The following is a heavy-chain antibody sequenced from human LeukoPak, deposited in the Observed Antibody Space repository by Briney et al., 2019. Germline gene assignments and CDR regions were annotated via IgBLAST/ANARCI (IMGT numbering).Heavy chain of an antibody. D-gene: IGHD2-2*01. J-gene: IGHJ6*02. CDR2: ISYDGSKK. V-gene: IGHV3-30*04. CDR3: ARDLIVVVPAATLSNYYYYGMDV. CDR1: GFTFSTYA. Sequence: GGSLRLSCAASGFTFSTYAMHWVRQAPGKGLEWVAVISYDGSKKYYADSVKGRFTISRDNSKNTLYLQMNSLRAEDTAVYYCARDLIVVVPAATLSNYYYYGMDVWGQGTTVTVSS.